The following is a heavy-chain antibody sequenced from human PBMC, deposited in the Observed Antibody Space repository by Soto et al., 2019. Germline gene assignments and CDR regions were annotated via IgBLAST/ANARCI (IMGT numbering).Heavy chain of an antibody. CDR2: VKSKADGGTA. J-gene: IGHJ4*02. V-gene: IGHV3-15*07. D-gene: IGHD3-3*01. CDR1: GFSITNAW. CDR3: NTYPDFWGGHTPL. Sequence: EVQLVESGGGLIQPGESLRLSCAASGFSITNAWMHWVRQAPGKGLEWVGRVKSKADGGTADYAAPVKGRFTISRDDSKNTQYLQRSSLKMEDTAVYYCNTYPDFWGGHTPLWGQGTLVTVSS.